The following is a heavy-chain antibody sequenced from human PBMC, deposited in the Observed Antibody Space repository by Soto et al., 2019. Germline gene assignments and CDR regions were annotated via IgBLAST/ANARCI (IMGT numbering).Heavy chain of an antibody. CDR3: ARGARPPTRRFAP. CDR1: GGSFSGYY. Sequence: QVQLQQWGAGLLKPSETLALTCAVYGGSFSGYYWSWIRQPPGQGLEWIGEINHSGSTNYNPSLKSRVTIAVDTSKNQFSLKLSSVTAADTAVYYCARGARPPTRRFAPWRQGTLVTVSS. CDR2: INHSGST. D-gene: IGHD4-17*01. J-gene: IGHJ5*02. V-gene: IGHV4-34*01.